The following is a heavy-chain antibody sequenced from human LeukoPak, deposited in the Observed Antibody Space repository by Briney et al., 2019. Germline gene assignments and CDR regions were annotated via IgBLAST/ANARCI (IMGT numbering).Heavy chain of an antibody. CDR2: IYHSGST. J-gene: IGHJ4*02. Sequence: SETLSLTCTVSGGSTSGYSWSWIRQPPGKGLEWIGYIYHSGSTNYNPSFKSRATISIDTSKNQFSLKLSSVTAADTAVYYCARIWGHLGRFDYWGQGALVTVSS. D-gene: IGHD3-10*01. CDR3: ARIWGHLGRFDY. CDR1: GGSTSGYS. V-gene: IGHV4-59*01.